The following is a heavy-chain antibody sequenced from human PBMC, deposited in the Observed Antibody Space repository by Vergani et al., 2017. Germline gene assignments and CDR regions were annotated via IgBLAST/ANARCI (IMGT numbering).Heavy chain of an antibody. V-gene: IGHV5-10-1*03. CDR3: AGHGIGGMATARYYYYCMDV. J-gene: IGHJ6*02. CDR2: IDPSDSYT. CDR1: GYSFTSYW. Sequence: EVQLVQSGAEVKKPGESLRISCKGSGYSFTSYWISWVRQMPGKGLEWMGRIDPSDSYTNYSPSFQGHVTISADKSISTAYLQWSSLKAADTAMYYCAGHGIGGMATARYYYYCMDVWGQGSTVTVSS. D-gene: IGHD5-24*01.